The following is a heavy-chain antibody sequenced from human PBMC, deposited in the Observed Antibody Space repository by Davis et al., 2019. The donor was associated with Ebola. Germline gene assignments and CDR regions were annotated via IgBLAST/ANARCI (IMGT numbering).Heavy chain of an antibody. CDR2: ITGINNI. CDR3: ARVPNDYGDDY. V-gene: IGHV3-21*01. J-gene: IGHJ4*02. CDR1: GFTFSSYG. D-gene: IGHD4-17*01. Sequence: GGSLRLSCAASGFTFSSYGMHWVRQAPGKGLEWVSSITGINNIYYADSVKGRFTISRDNAKKSLYLQMNSLRAEDTAVYYCARVPNDYGDDYWGQGTLVTVSS.